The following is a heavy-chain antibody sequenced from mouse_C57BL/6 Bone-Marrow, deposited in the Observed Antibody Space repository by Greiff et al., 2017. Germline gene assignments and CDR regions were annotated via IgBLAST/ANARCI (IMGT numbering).Heavy chain of an antibody. D-gene: IGHD1-1*01. CDR1: GFNIKDYY. J-gene: IGHJ2*01. V-gene: IGHV14-2*01. CDR3: TRSLIYYGTNY. Sequence: VQLQQSGAELVKPGASVKLSCTASGFNIKDYYIHWVKQRTEQGLEWIGRMDPEDGETKYAPKFQAKATITADTSSNTAYLQLSSLTSEDTAVYYCTRSLIYYGTNYWGQGTTLTVSS. CDR2: MDPEDGET.